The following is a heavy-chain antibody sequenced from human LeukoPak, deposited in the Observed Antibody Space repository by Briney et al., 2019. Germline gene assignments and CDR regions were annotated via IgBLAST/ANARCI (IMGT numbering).Heavy chain of an antibody. J-gene: IGHJ4*02. D-gene: IGHD6-13*01. CDR3: VKDVSSTYYYFDY. V-gene: IGHV3-64D*09. Sequence: GGSLRLSCSASGFTFSRYAMHWVRQAPGKGLKYVSAISTNGGVTYYADSVKGRFTISRDNSKDTLYLEISSLRVDDTAVYYCVKDVSSTYYYFDYRGQGTLVTVSS. CDR1: GFTFSRYA. CDR2: ISTNGGVT.